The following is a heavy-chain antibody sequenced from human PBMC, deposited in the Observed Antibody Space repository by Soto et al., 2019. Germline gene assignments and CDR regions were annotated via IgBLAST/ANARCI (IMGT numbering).Heavy chain of an antibody. J-gene: IGHJ4*02. CDR2: IYHSGST. CDR1: GGSISSGGYS. Sequence: SETLSLTCAVSGGSISSGGYSWSWIRQPPGKGLEWIGYIYHSGSTYYNPSLKSRVTISVDRSKNQFSLKLSSVTAADTAVYYCASYGVGSGPGVCDYWGQGTLVTVSS. V-gene: IGHV4-30-2*01. CDR3: ASYGVGSGPGVCDY. D-gene: IGHD2-15*01.